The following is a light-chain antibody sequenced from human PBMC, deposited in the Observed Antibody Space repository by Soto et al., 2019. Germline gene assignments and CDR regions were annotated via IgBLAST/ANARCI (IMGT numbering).Light chain of an antibody. J-gene: IGLJ1*01. CDR1: SSNIGNNY. Sequence: QSVLTQPPSVSAAPGQKVTISCSGGSSNIGNNYVSWYQQFPGTAPKLLIYDNNKRPSGIPDRFSGSKSGTSATLGITGLQTGDEADYYCGTWDSSLSAGYVFGTGTKVTVL. CDR2: DNN. V-gene: IGLV1-51*01. CDR3: GTWDSSLSAGYV.